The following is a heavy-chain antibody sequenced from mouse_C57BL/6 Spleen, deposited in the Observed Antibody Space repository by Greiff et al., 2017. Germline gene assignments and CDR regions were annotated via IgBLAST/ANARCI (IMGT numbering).Heavy chain of an antibody. Sequence: DVHLVESGGDLVKPGGSLKLSCAASGFTFSSYGMSWVRQTPDKRLEWVATISSGGSYTYYPASVKGRFTISRDNAKNTLYLQMSSLKSEDTAMYYCARHENYYGKRNVDYWGQGTTLTVSS. CDR1: GFTFSSYG. V-gene: IGHV5-6*01. D-gene: IGHD1-1*01. J-gene: IGHJ2*01. CDR2: ISSGGSYT. CDR3: ARHENYYGKRNVDY.